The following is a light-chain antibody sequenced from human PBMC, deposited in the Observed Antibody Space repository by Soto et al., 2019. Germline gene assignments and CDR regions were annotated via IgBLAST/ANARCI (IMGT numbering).Light chain of an antibody. J-gene: IGKJ4*01. CDR3: QQYNYYPLT. Sequence: DIQMTQSPSSLSASVGDTVTITCRASQAINNYLVWFQQKPGKAPRSLIYFASSLQAGVPSRFSGSGSGTDFTLTISSLQPEDFATYYCQQYNYYPLTFGGGTKVEIK. V-gene: IGKV1-16*01. CDR2: FAS. CDR1: QAINNY.